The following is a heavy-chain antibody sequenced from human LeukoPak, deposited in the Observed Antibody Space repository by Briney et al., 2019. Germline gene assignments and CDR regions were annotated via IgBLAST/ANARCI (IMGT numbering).Heavy chain of an antibody. CDR2: IYSGGST. J-gene: IGHJ4*02. Sequence: GGSLRLSCAASGFTVSSNYMSWVRQAPGKGLEWVSVIYSGGSTYYADSVKGRFTISRDNSKNTLYLQMNSLRAEDTAVYYCAKGGEYYDSSGYYGPFFFDYWGQGTLVTVSS. CDR3: AKGGEYYDSSGYYGPFFFDY. D-gene: IGHD3-22*01. V-gene: IGHV3-53*01. CDR1: GFTVSSNY.